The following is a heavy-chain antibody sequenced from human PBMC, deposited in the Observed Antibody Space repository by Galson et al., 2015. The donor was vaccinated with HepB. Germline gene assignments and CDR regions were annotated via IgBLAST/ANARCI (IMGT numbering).Heavy chain of an antibody. Sequence: SLRLSCAASGFTFSSYAMHWVRQAPGKGLEWVAVISYDGSNKYYADSVKGRFTISRDNSKNTLYLQMNSLRAEDTAVYYCARPLVVTAYYYYYYGMDVWGQGTTVTVSS. J-gene: IGHJ6*02. CDR2: ISYDGSNK. CDR3: ARPLVVTAYYYYYYGMDV. V-gene: IGHV3-30-3*01. CDR1: GFTFSSYA. D-gene: IGHD2-21*02.